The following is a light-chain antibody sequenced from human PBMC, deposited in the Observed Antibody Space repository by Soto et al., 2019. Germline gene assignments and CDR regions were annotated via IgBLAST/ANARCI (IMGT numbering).Light chain of an antibody. CDR1: SSNIGGNY. V-gene: IGLV1-47*01. J-gene: IGLJ2*01. CDR2: RND. CDR3: ASWDDSLSAVV. Sequence: QSVLTQPPSASGTPGQRVTISCSGSSSNIGGNYVHWYQQLPGTAPKLLIYRNDQRPSGVPDRISGSKSGTSASLAISGLRSEDEADYYCASWDDSLSAVVFGGGTKLTVL.